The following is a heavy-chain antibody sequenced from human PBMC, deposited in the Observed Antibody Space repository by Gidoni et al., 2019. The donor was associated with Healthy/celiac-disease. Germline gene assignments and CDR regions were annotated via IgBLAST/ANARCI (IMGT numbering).Heavy chain of an antibody. Sequence: QVQLQQWGAGLLKPSETLSLTCAVYGGSFSGYYWSWIRQPPGTGLEWIGEINHSGSTNYNPSLKSRVTISVDTSKNQFSLKLSSVTAADTAVYYCARGEVVVVTAFKFDYWGQGTLVTVSS. CDR2: INHSGST. D-gene: IGHD2-21*02. CDR1: GGSFSGYY. CDR3: ARGEVVVVTAFKFDY. V-gene: IGHV4-34*01. J-gene: IGHJ4*02.